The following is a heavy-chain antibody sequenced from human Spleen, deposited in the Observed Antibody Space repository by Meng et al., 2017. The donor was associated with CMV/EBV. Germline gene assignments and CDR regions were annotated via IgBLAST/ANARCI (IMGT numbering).Heavy chain of an antibody. J-gene: IGHJ6*02. CDR1: GDSISSFY. CDR3: ARARIAARNFYYGMDV. D-gene: IGHD6-6*01. CDR2: ISHSGST. Sequence: GSLRLSCTVSGDSISSFYWTWIRQPPGKGLEWLGYISHSGSTNYNPSLKSRVSASVDMPKKQFSLKLSSPTAADTVVYFCARARIAARNFYYGMDVWGQGTKVTVSS. V-gene: IGHV4-59*12.